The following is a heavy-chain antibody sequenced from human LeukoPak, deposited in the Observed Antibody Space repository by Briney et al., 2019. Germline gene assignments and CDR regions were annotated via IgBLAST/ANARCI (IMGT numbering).Heavy chain of an antibody. V-gene: IGHV4-59*11. Sequence: SETLSLICSVCRGLLRGHYSSWFRQPPGKGLEWIGYFYYSGSTNYHPSLKSRVTISVDTSKNQFSLKVNSVTSTNAAVYYCARGEGERYYVNFFDYWGHGNFVTVSS. CDR1: RGLLRGHY. CDR3: ARGEGERYYVNFFDY. J-gene: IGHJ4*01. CDR2: FYYSGST. D-gene: IGHD1-26*01.